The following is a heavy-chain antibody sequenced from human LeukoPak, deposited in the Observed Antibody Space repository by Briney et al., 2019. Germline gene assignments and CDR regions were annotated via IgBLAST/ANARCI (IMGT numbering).Heavy chain of an antibody. CDR2: FDPEDGET. Sequence: ASVKVSCKVSGYTLTELSMHWVRQAPGKGLEWMGGFDPEDGETIYAQKFQGRVTMTEDTSTDTAYMELSSLRSEDTAVYYCATRDAGGGYLGYWGQGTLVTVSS. J-gene: IGHJ4*02. D-gene: IGHD3-16*02. V-gene: IGHV1-24*01. CDR3: ATRDAGGGYLGY. CDR1: GYTLTELS.